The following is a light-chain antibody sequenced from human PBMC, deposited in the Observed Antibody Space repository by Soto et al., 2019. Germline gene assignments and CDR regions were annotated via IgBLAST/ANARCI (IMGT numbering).Light chain of an antibody. V-gene: IGKV1-12*01. CDR2: AAS. Sequence: DIQMTQSPSSASASIGDRVTMSCRASQSIYKWLVWYQQKPGKAPKLLIYAASSLQSGAPSRFSGSGYGTDFTLIISSLQPEDSATYYCQQADSFPLTFGGGTKVDIK. CDR3: QQADSFPLT. CDR1: QSIYKW. J-gene: IGKJ4*01.